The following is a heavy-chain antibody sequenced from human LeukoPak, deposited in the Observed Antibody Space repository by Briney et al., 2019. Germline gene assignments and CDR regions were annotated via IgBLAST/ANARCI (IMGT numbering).Heavy chain of an antibody. V-gene: IGHV3-43D*03. CDR1: GFTFDDYA. D-gene: IGHD5-24*01. CDR3: AKGTRRDGYNSGLDY. J-gene: IGHJ4*01. CDR2: ISWDGGST. Sequence: GGSLRLSCAASGFTFDDYAMHWVRQAPGKGLEWVSLISWDGGSTYYADSVKGRFTISRDNSKNSLYLQMNSLRAEDTALYYCAKGTRRDGYNSGLDYWGQGTLVTVS.